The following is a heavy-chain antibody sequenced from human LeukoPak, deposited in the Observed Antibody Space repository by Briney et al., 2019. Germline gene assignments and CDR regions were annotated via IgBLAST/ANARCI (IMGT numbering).Heavy chain of an antibody. D-gene: IGHD1-1*01. CDR2: ISGSGGST. CDR1: GFTFSTYA. CDR3: AKGPAGTTVRYFDY. J-gene: IGHJ4*02. Sequence: GGSLRLSCAASGFTFSTYAMSWVRQAPGKGLEWVSGISGSGGSTYYADSVKGRFTISRDKSKNTLYLQMNSLRAEDTAVYYCAKGPAGTTVRYFDYWGQGTLVTVSS. V-gene: IGHV3-23*01.